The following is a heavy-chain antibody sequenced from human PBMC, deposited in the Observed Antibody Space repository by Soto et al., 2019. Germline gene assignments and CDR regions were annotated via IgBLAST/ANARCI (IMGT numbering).Heavy chain of an antibody. Sequence: QLQLQEPGPGLVKPSETLARTCTVSGVSISSSNYYWGWIRQPPGKGLEWIATMYHSGSTYYNPSLKSRVTISVDTSKKQCSLRLSSVTAADTAVYYCARSASAGWVWGQGAMVTVSS. D-gene: IGHD3-9*01. J-gene: IGHJ4*02. CDR3: ARSASAGWV. V-gene: IGHV4-39*01. CDR2: MYHSGST. CDR1: GVSISSSNYY.